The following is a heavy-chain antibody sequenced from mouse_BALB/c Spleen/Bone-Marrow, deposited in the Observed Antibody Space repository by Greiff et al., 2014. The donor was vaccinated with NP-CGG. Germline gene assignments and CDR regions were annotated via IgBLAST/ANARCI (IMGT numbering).Heavy chain of an antibody. Sequence: HLVESGPELVKPGASVKVSCKASGYSFTDYNMYWVKQSHGKSLEWIGYIDPYNGGTSYNQKFKGKATLTVGKSSSTAFMHLNSLTSEDSAVYYCASYHSSGYAMDYWGQGTSVTVSS. CDR3: ASYHSSGYAMDY. V-gene: IGHV1S135*01. J-gene: IGHJ4*01. CDR1: GYSFTDYN. CDR2: IDPYNGGT. D-gene: IGHD3-1*01.